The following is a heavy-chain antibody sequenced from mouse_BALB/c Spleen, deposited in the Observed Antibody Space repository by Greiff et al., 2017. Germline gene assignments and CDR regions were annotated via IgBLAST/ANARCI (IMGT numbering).Heavy chain of an antibody. Sequence: EVKLVESGGGLVQPGGSLKLSCAASGFTFSSYTMSWVRQTPEKRLEWVAYISNGGGSTYYPDTVKGRFTISRDNAKNTLYLQMSSLKSEDTAMYYCARGGYYDYDEGYAMDYWGQGTSVTVSS. CDR3: ARGGYYDYDEGYAMDY. CDR1: GFTFSSYT. D-gene: IGHD2-4*01. J-gene: IGHJ4*01. CDR2: ISNGGGST. V-gene: IGHV5-12-2*01.